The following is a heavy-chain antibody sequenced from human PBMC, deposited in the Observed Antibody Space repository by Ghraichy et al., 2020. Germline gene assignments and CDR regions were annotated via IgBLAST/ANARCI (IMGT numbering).Heavy chain of an antibody. V-gene: IGHV4-59*08. CDR3: ARFDMVRGVWDNYYMDV. D-gene: IGHD3-10*01. CDR2: IYYSGST. Sequence: SETLSLTCTVSGGSISSYFWSWIRQPPGKGLEWIGYIYYSGSTNYNPSLKSRVTISVDTSKNQFSLKLSSVTAADTAVYYCARFDMVRGVWDNYYMDVWGKGTMVTVSS. J-gene: IGHJ6*03. CDR1: GGSISSYF.